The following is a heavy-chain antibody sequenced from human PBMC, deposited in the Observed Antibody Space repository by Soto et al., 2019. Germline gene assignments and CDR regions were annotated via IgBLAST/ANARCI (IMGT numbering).Heavy chain of an antibody. CDR3: ARVGRGTATTVVDAFDI. D-gene: IGHD1-1*01. J-gene: IGHJ3*02. Sequence: QVQLQQWGAGLLKPSETLSLTCAVFGGSVNSGIYYWSWIRQPPGKGLEWIGEMSHSGGTHFNPSRRSRVTISVDTSKNQFSLKMSSVTAADTAVYYCARVGRGTATTVVDAFDIWGPGTMVTVSS. CDR2: MSHSGGT. V-gene: IGHV4-34*01. CDR1: GGSVNSGIYY.